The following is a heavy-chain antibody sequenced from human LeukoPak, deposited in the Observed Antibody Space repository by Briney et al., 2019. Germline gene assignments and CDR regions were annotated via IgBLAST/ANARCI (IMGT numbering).Heavy chain of an antibody. D-gene: IGHD1-26*01. Sequence: PGGSLRLSCAASGFTFSSYEMNWVRQDPGKGLEWVSYISSSGSTIYYADSVKGRFTISRDNAKNSLYLQMNSLRAEDTAVYYCAREIRDRERVVGATPPAFDIWGQGTMVTVSS. CDR3: AREIRDRERVVGATPPAFDI. CDR1: GFTFSSYE. CDR2: ISSSGSTI. J-gene: IGHJ3*02. V-gene: IGHV3-48*03.